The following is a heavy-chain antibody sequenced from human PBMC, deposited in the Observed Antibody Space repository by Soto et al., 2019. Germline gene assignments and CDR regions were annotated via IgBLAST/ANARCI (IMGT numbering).Heavy chain of an antibody. CDR2: ISYDGSST. CDR3: AKGSPYDILTGPAPAFDI. J-gene: IGHJ3*02. Sequence: SGGSLRLSCAASGFTFSSYAMSWVRKAPGKGLEWVAVISYDGSSTYYADSVKGRFTISRDNSKNTLYLQMNSLRAEDTAVYYCAKGSPYDILTGPAPAFDIWGQGTMVTVSS. V-gene: IGHV3-30*04. D-gene: IGHD3-9*01. CDR1: GFTFSSYA.